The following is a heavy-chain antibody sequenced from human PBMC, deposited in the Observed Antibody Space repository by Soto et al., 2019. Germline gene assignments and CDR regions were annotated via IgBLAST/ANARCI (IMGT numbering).Heavy chain of an antibody. V-gene: IGHV4-34*01. CDR3: ARGGFYYYYGMDV. Sequence: SETLSLTCAVYGGSFSGYYWSWIRQPPGKGLEWIGEINHSGSTNYNPSLKSRVTISVDTSKNQFSLKLSSVTAADTAVYYCARGGFYYYYGMDVWGQGTTVTVSS. J-gene: IGHJ6*02. CDR2: INHSGST. CDR1: GGSFSGYY.